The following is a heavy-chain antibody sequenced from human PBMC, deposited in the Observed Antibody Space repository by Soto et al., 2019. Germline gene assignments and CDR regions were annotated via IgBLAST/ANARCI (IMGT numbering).Heavy chain of an antibody. CDR2: INPSGGST. D-gene: IGHD3-16*01. CDR3: ARDVSQTFGV. V-gene: IGHV1-46*01. J-gene: IGHJ3*01. Sequence: ASVKVSCKASGGTFSSYAISWVRQAPGQGLEWMGIINPSGGSTSYAQKFQGRVTMTRDTSTSTVYMELSSLRSEDTAVYYCARDVSQTFGVWGQGTMVTVSS. CDR1: GGTFSSYA.